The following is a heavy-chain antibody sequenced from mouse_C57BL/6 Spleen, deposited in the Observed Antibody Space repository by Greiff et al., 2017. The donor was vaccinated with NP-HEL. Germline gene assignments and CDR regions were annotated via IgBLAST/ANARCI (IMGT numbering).Heavy chain of an antibody. V-gene: IGHV5-6*02. D-gene: IGHD2-1*01. CDR2: ISSGGSYT. CDR3: ARHERSTMVTLYYFDY. CDR1: GFTFSSYG. Sequence: DVKLVESGGDLVKPGGSLKLSCAASGFTFSSYGMSWVRQTPDKRLEWVATISSGGSYTYYPDSVKGRFTISRDNAKNTLYLQMSSLKSEDTAMYYCARHERSTMVTLYYFDYWGQGTTLTVSS. J-gene: IGHJ2*01.